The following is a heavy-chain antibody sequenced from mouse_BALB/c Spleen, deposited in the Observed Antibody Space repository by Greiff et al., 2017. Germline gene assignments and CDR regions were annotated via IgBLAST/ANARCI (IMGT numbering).Heavy chain of an antibody. J-gene: IGHJ4*01. Sequence: EVKLMESGGGLVKPGGSLKLSCAASGFTFSSYAMSWVRQSPEQRLEWVAEISSGGSYTYYPDTVTGRFTISRDNAKNTLYLEMSSLRSEDTAMYYCAKGYYGRSYRAMDYWGQGTSVTVSS. V-gene: IGHV5-9-4*01. CDR3: AKGYYGRSYRAMDY. D-gene: IGHD1-1*01. CDR1: GFTFSSYA. CDR2: ISSGGSYT.